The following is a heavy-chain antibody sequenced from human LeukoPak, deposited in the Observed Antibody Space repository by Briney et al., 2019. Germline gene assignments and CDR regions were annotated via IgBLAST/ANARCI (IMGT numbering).Heavy chain of an antibody. Sequence: PSETLSLTCAVSGDSITSHSWWSWVRQPPGKGLEWIGEVHHGGASNYDPSLESRVTISVDTSKNQFSLKLSSVTAADTAVFYCARRIGGSAEIDYWGQGTLVTVSS. CDR1: GDSITSHSW. CDR3: ARRIGGSAEIDY. V-gene: IGHV4-4*02. CDR2: VHHGGAS. J-gene: IGHJ4*02. D-gene: IGHD1-26*01.